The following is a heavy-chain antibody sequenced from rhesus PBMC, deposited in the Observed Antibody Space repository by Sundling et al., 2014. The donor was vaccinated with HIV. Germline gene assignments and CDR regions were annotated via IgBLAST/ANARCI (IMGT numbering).Heavy chain of an antibody. D-gene: IGHD3-3*01. CDR2: IRNKANSYTT. CDR1: GFTFSNYY. V-gene: IGHV3-13*01. J-gene: IGHJ1*01. Sequence: EVQLVESGGGLVQPGGSLRLSCAASGFTFSNYYMHWVRQAQGKGLEWVGLIRNKANSYTTEYVVAVKGRFTISRDDSKNTLYLQMSSLKTEDTAVYYCTKHRRYYNIWTGDSEYFEFWGQGALVTVSS. CDR3: TKHRRYYNIWTGDSEYFEF.